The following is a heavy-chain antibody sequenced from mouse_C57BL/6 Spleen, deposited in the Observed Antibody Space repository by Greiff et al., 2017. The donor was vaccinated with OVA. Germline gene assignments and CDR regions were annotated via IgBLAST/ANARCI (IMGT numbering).Heavy chain of an antibody. D-gene: IGHD3-1*01. CDR1: GYTFTSYW. V-gene: IGHV1-69*01. CDR2: IDPSDSYT. CDR3: ARGRSGYVEYDD. J-gene: IGHJ2*01. Sequence: QVQLQQPGAELVMPGASVKLSCKASGYTFTSYWMHWVKQRPGQGLEWIGEIDPSDSYTNYNQKFKGKSTLTVDKSSSTASMQLSSLTSEDSAVYYYARGRSGYVEYDDWGQGTTLTVSS.